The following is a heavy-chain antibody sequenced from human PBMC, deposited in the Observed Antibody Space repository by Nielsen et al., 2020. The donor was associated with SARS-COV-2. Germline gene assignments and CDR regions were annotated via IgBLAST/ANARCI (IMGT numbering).Heavy chain of an antibody. CDR1: GGTFSSYA. J-gene: IGHJ3*02. V-gene: IGHV1-69*13. CDR2: IIPIFGTA. D-gene: IGHD6-19*01. CDR3: ARGEGWLAPDAFDI. Sequence: VKVSCKASGGTFSSYAISWVRQAPGQGLEWMGGIIPIFGTANYAQKFQGRVTITADESTSTAYMELSSLRSEDTAVYYCARGEGWLAPDAFDIWGQGTMVTVSS.